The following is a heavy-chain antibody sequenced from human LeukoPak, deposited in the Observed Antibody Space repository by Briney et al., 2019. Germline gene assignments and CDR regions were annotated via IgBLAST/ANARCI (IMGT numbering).Heavy chain of an antibody. V-gene: IGHV1-8*03. J-gene: IGHJ6*03. CDR2: MNPNSDNT. CDR3: ARGIVSRSSSWYYYYYYMDV. D-gene: IGHD6-13*01. Sequence: GASVKVSCKASGYTFTSYYMHWVRQATGQGLEWMGWMNPNSDNTGYAQKFQGRVTITRNTSISTAYMELSSLRSEDTAVYYCARGIVSRSSSWYYYYYYMDVWGKGTTVTVSS. CDR1: GYTFTSYY.